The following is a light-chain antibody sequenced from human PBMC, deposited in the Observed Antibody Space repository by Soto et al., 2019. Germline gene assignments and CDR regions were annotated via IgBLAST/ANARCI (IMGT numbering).Light chain of an antibody. V-gene: IGLV1-51*01. CDR3: GTWDSSLSLWV. Sequence: QSVLTQPPSVSAAPGQNVTISRSGSNSNIGTYYVSWYRQFPGTAPKFIIYDNNTRPSGIPDRFSGSKSGTSATLGITGLQTGDEADYYCGTWDSSLSLWVFGGGTQLTVL. J-gene: IGLJ3*02. CDR2: DNN. CDR1: NSNIGTYY.